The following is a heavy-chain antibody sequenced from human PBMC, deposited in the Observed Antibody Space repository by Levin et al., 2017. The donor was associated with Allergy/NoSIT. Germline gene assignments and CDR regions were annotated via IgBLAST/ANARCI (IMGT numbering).Heavy chain of an antibody. CDR1: GFTFSSYG. Sequence: LSLTCAASGFTFSSYGMHWVRQAPGKGLEWVAVIWYDGINKYYADSVKGRFTISRDNSKNTLYLQMNSLRAEDTAVYYCARDRGDRSGTYWSRFDPWGQGTLVTVSS. J-gene: IGHJ5*02. D-gene: IGHD1-26*01. CDR3: ARDRGDRSGTYWSRFDP. CDR2: IWYDGINK. V-gene: IGHV3-33*01.